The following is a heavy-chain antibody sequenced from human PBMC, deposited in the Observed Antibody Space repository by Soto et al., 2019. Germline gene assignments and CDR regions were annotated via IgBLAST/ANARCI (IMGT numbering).Heavy chain of an antibody. D-gene: IGHD2-8*01. Sequence: QVQLVQSGAEVKKPGSSVKVSCEASGGTFSSYAISWVRQAPGQGLEWMGGIIPIFGTADYAQKFQGRVTITADESTSTAYMELSSLRSEDTAVYYCATAVLLMYYYYGMDVWGQGTTVTVSS. CDR2: IIPIFGTA. CDR3: ATAVLLMYYYYGMDV. V-gene: IGHV1-69*12. CDR1: GGTFSSYA. J-gene: IGHJ6*02.